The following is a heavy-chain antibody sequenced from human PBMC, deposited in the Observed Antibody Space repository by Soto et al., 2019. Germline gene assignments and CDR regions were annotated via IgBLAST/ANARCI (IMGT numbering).Heavy chain of an antibody. J-gene: IGHJ5*02. CDR2: IYYTGVT. D-gene: IGHD6-13*01. CDR1: GVTIRGYY. CDR3: ASGNLGTIAAPDP. Sequence: SETLSLTCNVTGVTIRGYYLNWIRQPPGKTLEWIGSIYYTGVTSYNPSLKSRVTISVYTSKNHFSLKFKSMTGADTPVYCGASGNLGTIAAPDPWGKGTLVTVPS. V-gene: IGHV4-59*01.